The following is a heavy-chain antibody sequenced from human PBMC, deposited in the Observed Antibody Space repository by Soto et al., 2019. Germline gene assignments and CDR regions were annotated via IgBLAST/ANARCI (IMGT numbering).Heavy chain of an antibody. J-gene: IGHJ4*02. V-gene: IGHV3-23*01. CDR3: ARTGPLDY. CDR1: GFTFSSYA. Sequence: GGSLRLSSTASGFTFSSYAMSWVRQAPGQGLEWVSRIRGDGGSVSYADSVKGRFTISRDNVRKMLFLQMNSLRAEDTGVYYCARTGPLDYWGQGTLVTVSS. CDR2: IRGDGGSV.